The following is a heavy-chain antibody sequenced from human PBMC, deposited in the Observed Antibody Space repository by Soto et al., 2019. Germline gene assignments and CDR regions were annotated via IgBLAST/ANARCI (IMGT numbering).Heavy chain of an antibody. D-gene: IGHD3-9*01. CDR1: GYTFTSYG. CDR2: ISAYNGNT. CDR3: ARLYYDILTGPDAFDI. J-gene: IGHJ3*02. Sequence: ASVKVSCKASGYTFTSYGISWVRQAPGQGLEWMGWISAYNGNTNYAQKLQGRVTMTTDTSTSTAYMELRSLRSDDTAVYYCARLYYDILTGPDAFDIWGQGTMVTVS. V-gene: IGHV1-18*01.